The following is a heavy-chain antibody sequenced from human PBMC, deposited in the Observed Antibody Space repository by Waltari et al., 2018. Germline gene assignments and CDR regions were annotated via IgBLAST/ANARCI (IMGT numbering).Heavy chain of an antibody. CDR2: IHYSGST. D-gene: IGHD1-26*01. CDR3: ARHVGEATTFDY. CDR1: GASISTSSYY. V-gene: IGHV4-39*01. Sequence: QLQLQESGPGLVKPSETLSITCSVHGASISTSSYYWCWIRQPPGKGLEWIGSIHYSGSTYYNPSLKSRVTISVDTSKNQFSLRLTSVTAADTAVYYCARHVGEATTFDYWGQGTLVTVSS. J-gene: IGHJ4*02.